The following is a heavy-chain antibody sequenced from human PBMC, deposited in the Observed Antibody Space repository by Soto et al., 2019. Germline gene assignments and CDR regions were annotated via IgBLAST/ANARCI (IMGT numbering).Heavy chain of an antibody. D-gene: IGHD6-13*01. CDR1: GGSISSYC. Sequence: SETLCLTCTVAGGSISSYCWSWIRKPPGKGLEWIGYIYYSGSTNYNPSLKSRVTISVDKSKNQFSLKLSSVTAADTAVYYCARASVAAAGLGDYYYYGMDVWGQGTTVTVSS. CDR2: IYYSGST. J-gene: IGHJ6*02. CDR3: ARASVAAAGLGDYYYYGMDV. V-gene: IGHV4-59*12.